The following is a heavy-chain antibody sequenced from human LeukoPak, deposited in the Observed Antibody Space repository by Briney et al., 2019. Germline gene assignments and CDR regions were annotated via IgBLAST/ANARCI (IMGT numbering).Heavy chain of an antibody. D-gene: IGHD6-13*01. V-gene: IGHV5-51*01. Sequence: GESLKISCKGSGYSFTSYWIAWVRQMPGKGLEWMGIINPGDSDIRYSPSFRGQVTISADKSISTAYLQWNSLKASDTAMYYCARPAATASHDAFDIWGQGTMVTVSS. J-gene: IGHJ3*02. CDR1: GYSFTSYW. CDR2: INPGDSDI. CDR3: ARPAATASHDAFDI.